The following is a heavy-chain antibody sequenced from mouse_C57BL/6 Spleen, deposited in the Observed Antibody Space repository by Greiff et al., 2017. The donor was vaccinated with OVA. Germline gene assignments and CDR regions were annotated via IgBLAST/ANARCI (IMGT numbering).Heavy chain of an antibody. J-gene: IGHJ1*03. CDR1: GYTFTTYP. V-gene: IGHV1-47*01. CDR3: SRRANYYGSSDWYFDV. Sequence: QVQLKESGAELVKPGASVKMSCKASGYTFTTYPIEWMKQNHGKSLEWIGNFHPYNDDTKYNEKCKGKATLTVEKSSSTVYLELSRLTSEDSAVYYCSRRANYYGSSDWYFDVWGTGTTVTVSS. CDR2: FHPYNDDT. D-gene: IGHD1-1*01.